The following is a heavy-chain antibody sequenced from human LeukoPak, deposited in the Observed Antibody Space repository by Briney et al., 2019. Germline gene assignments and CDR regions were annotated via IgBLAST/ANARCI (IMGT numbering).Heavy chain of an antibody. J-gene: IGHJ4*02. CDR2: ISGSGGST. D-gene: IGHD2-15*01. V-gene: IGHV3-23*01. CDR1: GFTFTSNT. Sequence: PRGSLRLSCAAPGFTFTSNTMSTVRQAPGKGLEWVSPISGSGGSTYYAESVKGRFTISRDNSKNTLYLQMNSLRAEDTAVYYCAKDGTRYCSGGSCYSTPYWGQGTLVTVSS. CDR3: AKDGTRYCSGGSCYSTPY.